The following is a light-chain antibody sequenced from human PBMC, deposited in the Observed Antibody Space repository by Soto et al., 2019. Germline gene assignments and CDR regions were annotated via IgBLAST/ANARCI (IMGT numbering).Light chain of an antibody. CDR2: GAS. CDR1: QSVSSD. CDR3: QQYNYWLPWT. J-gene: IGKJ1*01. Sequence: EIVLTQSPATLSVSPGERATLSCRASQSVSSDLAWYQQKPGQAPRLLIYGASTRATGIPARFSGSGSGTEFTLTISGLQSEDFAVYYCQQYNYWLPWTFGRGTKVEIK. V-gene: IGKV3-15*01.